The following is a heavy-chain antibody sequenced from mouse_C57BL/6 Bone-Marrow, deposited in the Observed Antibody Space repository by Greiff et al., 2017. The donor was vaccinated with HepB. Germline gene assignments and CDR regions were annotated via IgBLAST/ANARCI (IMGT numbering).Heavy chain of an antibody. D-gene: IGHD1-1*01. CDR2: IYPGSGST. J-gene: IGHJ3*01. CDR3: ARPSQFDYYGSSFAY. CDR1: GYTFTSYW. Sequence: QVQLQQPGAELVKPGASVKMSCKASGYTFTSYWITWVKQRPGQGLEWIGDIYPGSGSTNYNEKFKSKATLTVDTSSSTAYMQLSSLTSADSAVYYCARPSQFDYYGSSFAYWGQGTLVTVSA. V-gene: IGHV1-55*01.